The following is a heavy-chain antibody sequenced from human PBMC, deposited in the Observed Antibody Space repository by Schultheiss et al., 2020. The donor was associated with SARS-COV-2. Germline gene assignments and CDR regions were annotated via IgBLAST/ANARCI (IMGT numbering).Heavy chain of an antibody. J-gene: IGHJ5*02. D-gene: IGHD3-10*01. CDR1: GGSISSGDYY. CDR3: ARGRAWLSWFDP. Sequence: SETLSLTCTVSGGSISSGDYYWSWIRQPPGKGLEWIGYIYYSGSTYYNPSLKSRVTISVDTSKNQFSLKLSSVTAADTAVYYCARGRAWLSWFDPWGQGTLVTVSS. V-gene: IGHV4-30-4*01. CDR2: IYYSGST.